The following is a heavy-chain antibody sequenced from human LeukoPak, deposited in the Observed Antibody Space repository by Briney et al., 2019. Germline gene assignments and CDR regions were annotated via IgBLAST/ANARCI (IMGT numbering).Heavy chain of an antibody. Sequence: GGSLRLSCAASGFTFSSYSMDWVRQAPGKGLEWVSSISSSSSYIYYADSVKGRFTISRDDSKNTLYVQMNSLRAEDTAVYYYAKGLGSGWYLFEYWGQGTLVTVSS. CDR3: AKGLGSGWYLFEY. CDR1: GFTFSSYS. J-gene: IGHJ4*02. V-gene: IGHV3-21*04. D-gene: IGHD6-19*01. CDR2: ISSSSSYI.